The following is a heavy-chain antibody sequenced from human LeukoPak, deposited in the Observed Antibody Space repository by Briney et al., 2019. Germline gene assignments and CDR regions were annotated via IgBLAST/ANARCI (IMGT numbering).Heavy chain of an antibody. V-gene: IGHV3-74*01. CDR1: GFTVSSYW. CDR3: ARGYTFDY. D-gene: IGHD1-14*01. Sequence: GGSLRLSWAASGFTVSSYWMHWVRQAPGKGLVWVLRINSDGSSTSYADSVKGRFTISRDNSKNTLYLQMNSLRAEDTAVYYCARGYTFDYWGQGTLVTVSS. J-gene: IGHJ4*02. CDR2: INSDGSST.